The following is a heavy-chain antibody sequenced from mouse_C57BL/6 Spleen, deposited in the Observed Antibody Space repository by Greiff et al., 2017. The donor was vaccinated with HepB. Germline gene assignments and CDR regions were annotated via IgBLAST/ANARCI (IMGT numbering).Heavy chain of an antibody. V-gene: IGHV1-42*01. CDR1: GYSFTGYY. Sequence: EVQLQESGPELVKPGASVKISCKASGYSFTGYYMNWVKQSPEKSLEWIGEINPSTGGTTYNQKFKAKATLTVDKSSSTAYMQLKSLTSEDSAVYYCARKGGYDGYYGDYWGQGTTLTVSS. J-gene: IGHJ2*01. CDR2: INPSTGGT. D-gene: IGHD2-3*01. CDR3: ARKGGYDGYYGDY.